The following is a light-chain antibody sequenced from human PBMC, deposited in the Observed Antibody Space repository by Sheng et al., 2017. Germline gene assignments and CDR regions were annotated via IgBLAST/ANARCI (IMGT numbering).Light chain of an antibody. J-gene: IGKJ5*01. Sequence: EIVLTQSPATLSLSPGERATLSCRASQSVGNNLAWYQQKPDQAPRLLIYDASNRATGIPARFSGSGSGTDFTLTISGLEPEDFAVYYCQQYGSSPSTFGQGTRLEIK. CDR2: DAS. V-gene: IGKV3D-11*03. CDR1: QSVGNN. CDR3: QQYGSSPST.